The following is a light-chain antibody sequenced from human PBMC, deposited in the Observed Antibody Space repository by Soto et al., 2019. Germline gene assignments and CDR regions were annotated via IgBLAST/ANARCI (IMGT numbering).Light chain of an antibody. J-gene: IGLJ2*01. CDR1: RSNIATNT. Sequence: QSVLTQPPSASGTPGQRVTISCAGSRSNIATNTVNWYQQLPGTAPKLLSYSRNQRPSGVPDRFSGSKSGTSASLAINGLQSEDEADYYCAAWDDNLNGPVFGGGTQLTVL. CDR3: AAWDDNLNGPV. V-gene: IGLV1-44*01. CDR2: SRN.